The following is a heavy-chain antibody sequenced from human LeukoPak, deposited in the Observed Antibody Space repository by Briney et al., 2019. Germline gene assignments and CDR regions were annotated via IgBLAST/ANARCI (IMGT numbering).Heavy chain of an antibody. D-gene: IGHD3-9*01. J-gene: IGHJ6*02. CDR3: AKDGPYYDILTGYFCYGMDV. Sequence: GGSLRLSCAASGFTFSSYGMHWVRQAPGKGLEWVAFIRYDGSNKYYADSVKGRFTISRDNSKNTLYLQMNSLRAEDTAVYYCAKDGPYYDILTGYFCYGMDVWGQGTTVTVSS. CDR1: GFTFSSYG. V-gene: IGHV3-30*02. CDR2: IRYDGSNK.